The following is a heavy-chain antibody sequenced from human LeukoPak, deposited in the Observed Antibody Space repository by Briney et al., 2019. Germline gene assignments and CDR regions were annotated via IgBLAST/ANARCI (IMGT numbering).Heavy chain of an antibody. CDR3: ARSPTKRVPEDY. D-gene: IGHD2-2*01. Sequence: GSLRLSCAASGFTFSSYWMSWVRQPPGKGLEWIGQIFHSGSTSYSPSLKSRVTISVDKSKNQFSLRLISVTAADTAVYYCARSPTKRVPEDYWGQGTLVTVSS. CDR1: GFTFSSYW. V-gene: IGHV4-4*02. CDR2: IFHSGST. J-gene: IGHJ4*02.